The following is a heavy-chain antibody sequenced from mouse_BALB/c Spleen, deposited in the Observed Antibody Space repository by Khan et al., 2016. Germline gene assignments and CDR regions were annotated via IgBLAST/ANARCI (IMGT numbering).Heavy chain of an antibody. CDR3: AREGWLLGLFDY. V-gene: IGHV1-4*01. J-gene: IGHJ2*01. Sequence: VQLQESGAELARPGASVKMSCKASGYTFTSYTMFWVKQRPGQGLEWLGYVNPSNDYTYYNQKFKDKATLTADKYSSTAYMQLNSLTSEDSAVDYCAREGWLLGLFDYWGQGTTLTVSS. CDR1: GYTFTSYT. D-gene: IGHD2-3*01. CDR2: VNPSNDYT.